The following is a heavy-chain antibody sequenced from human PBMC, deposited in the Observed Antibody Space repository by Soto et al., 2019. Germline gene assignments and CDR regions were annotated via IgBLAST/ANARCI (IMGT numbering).Heavy chain of an antibody. J-gene: IGHJ6*02. Sequence: QVQLVQSGAEVKKPGSSVKVSCKASGGTFSSYAISWVRQAPGQGLERMGGIIPIFGTANYAQKFQGRVTITADESTSTAYMELSSLRSEDTAVYYCASGKDIVVVVAATQFYYYYGMDVWGQGTTVTVSS. CDR3: ASGKDIVVVVAATQFYYYYGMDV. D-gene: IGHD2-15*01. CDR1: GGTFSSYA. CDR2: IIPIFGTA. V-gene: IGHV1-69*12.